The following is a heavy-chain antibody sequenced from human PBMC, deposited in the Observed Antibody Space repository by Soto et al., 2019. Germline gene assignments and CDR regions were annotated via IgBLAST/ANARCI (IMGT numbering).Heavy chain of an antibody. CDR2: ISAYNGNT. Sequence: GASVKVSCKASGYTFTSYGISWVRQAPGQGLEWMGWISAYNGNTNYAQKLQGRVTMTTDTSTSTAYMELRSLRSDDTAVYYCARDPGTTTRFWFDPWGQGTLVTVSS. V-gene: IGHV1-18*04. CDR3: ARDPGTTTRFWFDP. CDR1: GYTFTSYG. J-gene: IGHJ5*02. D-gene: IGHD4-17*01.